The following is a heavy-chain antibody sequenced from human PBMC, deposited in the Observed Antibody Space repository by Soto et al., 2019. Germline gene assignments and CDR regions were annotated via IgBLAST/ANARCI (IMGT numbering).Heavy chain of an antibody. CDR3: ARVGGYSSSWFDAFDI. J-gene: IGHJ3*02. CDR2: IWYDGRSE. V-gene: IGHV3-33*01. D-gene: IGHD2-2*01. Sequence: QVHLLESGGGGVQPGTSLRLSCAASGFTFSSYTMHWVRQAPGKGLEWLSVIWYDGRSEYYADSAKGRFTISRDNSKNTLYLHVDSLRAEDSAVYYCARVGGYSSSWFDAFDIWGQGTVGTVSS. CDR1: GFTFSSYT.